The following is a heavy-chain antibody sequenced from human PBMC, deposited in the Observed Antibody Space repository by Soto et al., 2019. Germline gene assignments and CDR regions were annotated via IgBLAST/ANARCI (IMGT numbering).Heavy chain of an antibody. CDR3: ARQILVPAAFDP. CDR1: GYSVTSYW. J-gene: IGHJ5*02. Sequence: GDSLKLSCEVSGYSVTSYWIGCVRQMPGKGLEGMGIIYPGDSDTRYSPSFQGQVTISADKSISTAYLQWSSLKASDTAMYYCARQILVPAAFDPWGQGTLVTVSS. V-gene: IGHV5-51*01. D-gene: IGHD2-2*01. CDR2: IYPGDSDT.